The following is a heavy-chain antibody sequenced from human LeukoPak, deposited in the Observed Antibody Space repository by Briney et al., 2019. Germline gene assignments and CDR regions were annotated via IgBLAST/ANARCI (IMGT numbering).Heavy chain of an antibody. D-gene: IGHD4-11*01. V-gene: IGHV3-66*01. Sequence: PAGGSLRLSCAASGFTFSSYAMSWVRQAPGKGLEWVSVIYSGGSTYYADSVKGRFTISRDNSKNTLYLQMNSLRAEDTAVYYCARDQDGNYGFDYWGQGTLVTVSS. CDR3: ARDQDGNYGFDY. J-gene: IGHJ4*02. CDR2: IYSGGST. CDR1: GFTFSSYA.